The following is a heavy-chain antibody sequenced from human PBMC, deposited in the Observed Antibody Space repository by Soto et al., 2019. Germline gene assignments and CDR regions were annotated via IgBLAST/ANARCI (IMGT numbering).Heavy chain of an antibody. CDR3: ARERGYSGYVDY. Sequence: SETLSLTCTVSGDSISSGSYYWSWIRQPPGKGLEWIGYIYYSGSTNYNPSLKSGVTISVDTSKNQFSLKLSSVTAADTAVYYCARERGYSGYVDYWGQGTLVTVSS. CDR1: GDSISSGSYY. CDR2: IYYSGST. D-gene: IGHD5-12*01. V-gene: IGHV4-61*01. J-gene: IGHJ4*02.